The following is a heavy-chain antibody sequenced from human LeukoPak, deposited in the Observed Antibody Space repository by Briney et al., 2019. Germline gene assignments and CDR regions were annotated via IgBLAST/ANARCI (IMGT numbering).Heavy chain of an antibody. CDR1: GYTFTSYG. Sequence: ASVKVSCTASGYTFTSYGISWVRQAPGQGLEWMGWISAYNGNTNYAQKLQGRVTMTTDTSTSTAYMELRSLRSDDTAVYYCARGPRWRTNYYGMDVWGQGTTVTVSS. CDR3: ARGPRWRTNYYGMDV. CDR2: ISAYNGNT. D-gene: IGHD4-23*01. J-gene: IGHJ6*02. V-gene: IGHV1-18*01.